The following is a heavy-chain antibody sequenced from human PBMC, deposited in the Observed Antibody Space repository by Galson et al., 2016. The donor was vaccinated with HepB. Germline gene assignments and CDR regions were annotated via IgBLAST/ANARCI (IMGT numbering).Heavy chain of an antibody. V-gene: IGHV4-4*02. D-gene: IGHD2-15*01. J-gene: IGHJ5*02. CDR2: IYHSGST. CDR3: ARVRVVAMWGGVYWFDP. Sequence: SETLSLTCAVSGGSISSSNWWSWVRQSPGKGLEWIGEIYHSGSTNYNPSLKSRVTISVDKSKNQFSLKLSSVTAADTAVYYCARVRVVAMWGGVYWFDPWGQGILVIVSS. CDR1: GGSISSSNW.